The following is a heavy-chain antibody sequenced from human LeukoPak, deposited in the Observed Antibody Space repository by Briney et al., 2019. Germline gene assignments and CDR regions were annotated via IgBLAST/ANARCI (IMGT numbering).Heavy chain of an antibody. J-gene: IGHJ3*02. D-gene: IGHD1-7*01. CDR3: ARGVVYGTTAFDI. CDR1: GYTFTGYY. CDR2: INPNSGGT. V-gene: IGHV1-2*04. Sequence: GASVKVSCKASGYTFTGYYMHWVRQAPGQGLEWMGWINPNSGGTIYAQKFQGWVTMTRDTSISTAYMELSKLRSDDTAVYYCARGVVYGTTAFDIWGQGTMVTVSS.